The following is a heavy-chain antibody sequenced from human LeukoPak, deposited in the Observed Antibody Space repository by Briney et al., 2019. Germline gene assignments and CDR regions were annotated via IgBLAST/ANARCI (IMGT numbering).Heavy chain of an antibody. D-gene: IGHD3-10*01. Sequence: GGSLRLSCAASGFTFSSYGMHWVRQAPGKGLEWVAVTWYDGSNKYYADSVKGRFTISRDNSKNTLYLQMNSLRAEDTAVYYCAKDRGWFGELLDDYWGQGTLVTVSS. CDR1: GFTFSSYG. J-gene: IGHJ4*02. CDR2: TWYDGSNK. V-gene: IGHV3-33*06. CDR3: AKDRGWFGELLDDY.